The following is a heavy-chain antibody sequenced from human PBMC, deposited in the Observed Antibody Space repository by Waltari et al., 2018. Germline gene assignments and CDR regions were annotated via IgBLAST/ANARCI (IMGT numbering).Heavy chain of an antibody. J-gene: IGHJ4*02. D-gene: IGHD1-26*01. CDR3: AKQQGWELFEYFFDY. CDR1: RSNFHNFI. Sequence: VKLVESVGGSVQQGGSLKLSCHISRSNFHNFIGSWVRQAPGKGLEWVSTIGSGGDIYYGDSVKGRFFISRDNSKNTLCLQMNSLRVEDTAVYYCAKQQGWELFEYFFDYWGQGTLVSVS. CDR2: IGSGGDI. V-gene: IGHV3-23*04.